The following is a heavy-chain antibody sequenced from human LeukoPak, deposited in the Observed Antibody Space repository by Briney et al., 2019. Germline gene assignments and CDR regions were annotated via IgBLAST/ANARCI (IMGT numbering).Heavy chain of an antibody. J-gene: IGHJ4*02. CDR1: GFTFSSYS. V-gene: IGHV3-21*01. CDR3: ARGARALAAPGY. CDR2: ISSSSSYI. Sequence: NPGGSLRLSCAASGFTFSSYSMNWVRQAPGKGLEWVSSISSSSSYIYYADSVKGRFTISRDNAKNSLYLQMNSLRAEDTAVYYCARGARALAAPGYWGQGTLVTVSS. D-gene: IGHD6-6*01.